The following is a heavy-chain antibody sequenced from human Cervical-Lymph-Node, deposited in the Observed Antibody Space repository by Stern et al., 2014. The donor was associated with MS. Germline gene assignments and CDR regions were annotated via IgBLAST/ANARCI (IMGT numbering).Heavy chain of an antibody. CDR2: ISHIGAS. V-gene: IGHV4-4*02. CDR1: CGSVSSTNW. Sequence: QVQLQESGPGLVKPSATLSLTCAVSCGSVSSTNWRSWVRQSPGKGLEWIGNISHIGASNSRPALRIPVSISLDSSKNHLSLHLSSVTAADTAVYYCARERQQYCNSEGCSYWYFDLWGRGTLVTVSS. D-gene: IGHD2/OR15-2a*01. CDR3: ARERQQYCNSEGCSYWYFDL. J-gene: IGHJ2*01.